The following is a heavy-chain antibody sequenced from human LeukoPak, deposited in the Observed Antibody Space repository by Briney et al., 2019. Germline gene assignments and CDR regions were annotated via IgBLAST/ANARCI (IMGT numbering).Heavy chain of an antibody. J-gene: IGHJ4*02. CDR1: GYSFTSYW. V-gene: IGHV5-51*01. D-gene: IGHD2-15*01. CDR2: IYAGDSDT. Sequence: GESLKISCKGSGYSFTSYWIGWVRPMPGKGLEWMGIIYAGDSDTRYSPSFQGQVTISADKSSSTAYLQWSSLKASDTAIYYCARHDCSGGSCYSRPFEYWGQGTLVTVSS. CDR3: ARHDCSGGSCYSRPFEY.